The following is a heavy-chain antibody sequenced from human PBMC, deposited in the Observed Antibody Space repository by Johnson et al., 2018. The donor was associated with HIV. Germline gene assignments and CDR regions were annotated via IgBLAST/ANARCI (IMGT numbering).Heavy chain of an antibody. CDR2: ISWNSGSI. D-gene: IGHD2-21*02. V-gene: IGHV3-9*01. CDR1: GFSFDDYA. CDR3: ASGALAYCGGDCYSDAFDI. J-gene: IGHJ3*02. Sequence: VQLVESGGGLLQPGRSLRLSCVASGFSFDDYAMHWVRQAPGKGLEWVSGISWNSGSIGYADSVKGRFTISRDNSKNTLYLQMNSLRAEDTAVYYCASGALAYCGGDCYSDAFDIWGQGTMVTVSS.